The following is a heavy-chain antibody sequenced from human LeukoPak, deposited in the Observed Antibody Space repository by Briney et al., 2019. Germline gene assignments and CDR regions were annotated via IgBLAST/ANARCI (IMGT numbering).Heavy chain of an antibody. CDR1: GFTFSSYA. V-gene: IGHV3-23*01. J-gene: IGHJ4*02. D-gene: IGHD6-19*01. Sequence: GGSLRLSCAASGFTFSSYAMSWVRQAPGKGLEWVSAISGSGGSTYYADSVNGRFTIFKDNSKNTLYLQMTSLRAEDTAVYYCAKSGSRGWYYGGYWGQGTLVTVSS. CDR2: ISGSGGST. CDR3: AKSGSRGWYYGGY.